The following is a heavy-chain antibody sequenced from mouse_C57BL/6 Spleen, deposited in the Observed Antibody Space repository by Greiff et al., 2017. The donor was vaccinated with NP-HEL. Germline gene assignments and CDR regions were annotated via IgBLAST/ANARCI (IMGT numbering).Heavy chain of an antibody. D-gene: IGHD1-1*01. CDR1: GYTFTDYY. V-gene: IGHV1-26*01. CDR2: INPNNGGT. CDR3: ARYSHYYGSRYWYFDV. J-gene: IGHJ1*03. Sequence: VQLQQSGPELVKPGASVKISCKASGYTFTDYYMNWVKQSHGKSLEWIGDINPNNGGTSYNQKFKGKATLTVDKSSSTAYMELRSLTSEDSAVYYCARYSHYYGSRYWYFDVWGTGTTVTVSS.